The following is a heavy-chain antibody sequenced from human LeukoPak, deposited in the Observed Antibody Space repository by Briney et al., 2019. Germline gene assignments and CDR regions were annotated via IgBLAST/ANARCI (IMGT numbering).Heavy chain of an antibody. CDR2: IYYSGST. J-gene: IGHJ4*02. D-gene: IGHD3-10*01. CDR1: GGSISSSSYY. CDR3: ARMRYGSGSYTYFDY. V-gene: IGHV4-39*07. Sequence: SETLSLTCTVSGGSISSSSYYWGWIRQPPGKGLEWIGNIYYSGSTYYNPSLKSRVTISVDTSKNQFSLKLSSVTAADTAVYYCARMRYGSGSYTYFDYWGQGTLVTVSS.